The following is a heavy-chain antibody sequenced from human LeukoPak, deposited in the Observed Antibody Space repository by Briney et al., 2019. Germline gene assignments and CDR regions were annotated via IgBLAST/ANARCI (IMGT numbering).Heavy chain of an antibody. Sequence: SETLSLTCAVSGGSISSNNWWSWVRQPPGKGLEWIGEIYHSGSTNYNPSLKSRVTISVDNSRNQFSLKLSSVTAADTAVYHCARAATGYFRWDYWGQGTLVTVSS. V-gene: IGHV4-4*02. J-gene: IGHJ4*02. CDR3: ARAATGYFRWDY. CDR1: GGSISSNNW. D-gene: IGHD5-12*01. CDR2: IYHSGST.